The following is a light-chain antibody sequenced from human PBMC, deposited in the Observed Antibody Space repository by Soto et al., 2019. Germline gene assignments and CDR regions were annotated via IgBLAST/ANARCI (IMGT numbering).Light chain of an antibody. J-gene: IGKJ1*01. CDR1: QGINNF. V-gene: IGKV1-27*01. CDR2: SAS. CDR3: LRYNLPRRT. Sequence: DIQMTQSPSSLSASVGDTVTITCRASQGINNFLAWYQQRPGTVPKLLIYSASTLQSGVPSRFSGRGSGTDFTLTINSLQPEDVATYYCLRYNLPRRTFGPGTRVEL.